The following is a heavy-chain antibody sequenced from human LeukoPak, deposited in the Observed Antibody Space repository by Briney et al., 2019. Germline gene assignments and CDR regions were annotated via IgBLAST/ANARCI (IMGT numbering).Heavy chain of an antibody. CDR2: ISVYNGNT. CDR3: AREMDYYGSGSYYLFDP. V-gene: IGHV1-18*01. Sequence: AAVKVSCKASGYTFTSYGISWVRQAPGQGLEWMGWISVYNGNTNYAQKLQGRVTMTTDTSTSTAYMELRSLRSDDTAVYYCAREMDYYGSGSYYLFDPWGQGTLVTVS. D-gene: IGHD3-10*01. CDR1: GYTFTSYG. J-gene: IGHJ5*02.